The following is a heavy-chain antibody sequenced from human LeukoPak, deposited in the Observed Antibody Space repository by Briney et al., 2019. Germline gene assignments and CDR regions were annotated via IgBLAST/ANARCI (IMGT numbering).Heavy chain of an antibody. CDR2: ISGSGGST. J-gene: IGHJ4*02. CDR3: AKELYSSGWYDSRGYFDY. D-gene: IGHD6-19*01. V-gene: IGHV3-23*01. CDR1: GFTFSSYA. Sequence: GGSLRLPCAASGFTFSSYAMSWVRQAPGKGLVWVSAISGSGGSTYYADSVKGRFTISRDNSKNTLYLQMNSLRAEDTAVYYCAKELYSSGWYDSRGYFDYWGQGTLVTVSS.